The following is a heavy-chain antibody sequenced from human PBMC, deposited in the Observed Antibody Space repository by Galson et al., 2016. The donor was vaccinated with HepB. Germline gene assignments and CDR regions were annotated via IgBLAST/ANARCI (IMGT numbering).Heavy chain of an antibody. CDR2: ISSEGRHK. CDR1: GFTFSSYG. CDR3: AKGFRSRVMHV. V-gene: IGHV3-30*18. Sequence: SLRLSCAASGFTFSSYGMHWVRQAPGKGLEWVVVISSEGRHKYYADSVKGRFAISRDNSKNSLYLQMNSLRAEDTAVYYCAKGFRSRVMHVWDQGTTVTVFS. D-gene: IGHD3-3*01. J-gene: IGHJ6*02.